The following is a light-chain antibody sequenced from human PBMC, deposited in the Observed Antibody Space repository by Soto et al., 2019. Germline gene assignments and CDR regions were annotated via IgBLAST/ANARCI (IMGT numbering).Light chain of an antibody. Sequence: QSVLTQPPSASGSPGQSVTISCTGTSSDVGGYNYVSWYQQHPGKAPKLMIYEVSERPSGVPDRFSGSKSGNTASLTVSGLQAEDEADYYCSSYAGSNYWVVFGGGTKVTVL. CDR1: SSDVGGYNY. V-gene: IGLV2-8*01. CDR3: SSYAGSNYWVV. J-gene: IGLJ2*01. CDR2: EVS.